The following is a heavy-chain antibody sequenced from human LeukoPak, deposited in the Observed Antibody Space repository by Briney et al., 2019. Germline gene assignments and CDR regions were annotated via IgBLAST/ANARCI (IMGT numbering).Heavy chain of an antibody. J-gene: IGHJ6*03. CDR2: ISGSGGST. V-gene: IGHV3-23*01. D-gene: IGHD6-13*01. CDR3: ARERKQLVRYYYMDV. CDR1: GFTFSSYA. Sequence: GGSLRLSCAASGFTFSSYAMSWVRQAPGKGLEWVSTISGSGGSTYYADSVKGRFTISRDNSKNTLYLQMNSLRAEDTAVYYCARERKQLVRYYYMDVWGKGTTVTVSS.